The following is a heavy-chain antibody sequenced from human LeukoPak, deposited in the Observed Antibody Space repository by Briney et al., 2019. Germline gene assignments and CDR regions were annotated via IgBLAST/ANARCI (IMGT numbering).Heavy chain of an antibody. J-gene: IGHJ4*02. Sequence: GGSLRLSCAASGFSFSDTYINWVRQIPGTGLEWVGLIKNKADRGEIEYAAPVKDRFTISRDDSKNTVYLQMSSLRTEDTAVYYCTTESSGSLPYWGQGTLVTVSS. D-gene: IGHD1-26*01. CDR3: TTESSGSLPY. V-gene: IGHV3-15*07. CDR1: GFSFSDTY. CDR2: IKNKADRGEI.